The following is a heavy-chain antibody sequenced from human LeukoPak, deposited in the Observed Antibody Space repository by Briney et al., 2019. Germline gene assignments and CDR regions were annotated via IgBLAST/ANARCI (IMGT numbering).Heavy chain of an antibody. CDR3: AKASAGTCSGARCYYFDS. CDR2: ISSSGSTM. CDR1: GFTLSNYE. J-gene: IGHJ4*02. D-gene: IGHD2-15*01. Sequence: GGSLRLSCVASGFTLSNYEMNWVRQAPGKGLEWVSYISSSGSTMYYADSVKGRFTISRDNSKNTVYLQMNSLRAEDTAVYYCAKASAGTCSGARCYYFDSWGQGTPVTVSS. V-gene: IGHV3-48*03.